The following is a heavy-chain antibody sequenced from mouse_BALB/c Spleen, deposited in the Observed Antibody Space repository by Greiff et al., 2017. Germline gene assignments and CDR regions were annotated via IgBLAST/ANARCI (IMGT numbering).Heavy chain of an antibody. CDR1: GYTFTSYW. D-gene: IGHD1-1*01. CDR2: IYPGDGDT. J-gene: IGHJ2*01. V-gene: IGHV1-87*01. CDR3: ARHYGSSYFDY. Sequence: QVQLKQSGAELARPGASVKLSCKASGYTFTSYWMQWVKQRPGQGLEWIGAIYPGDGDTRYTQKFKGKATLTADKSSSTAYMQLSSLASEDSAVYYCARHYGSSYFDYWGQGTTLTVSS.